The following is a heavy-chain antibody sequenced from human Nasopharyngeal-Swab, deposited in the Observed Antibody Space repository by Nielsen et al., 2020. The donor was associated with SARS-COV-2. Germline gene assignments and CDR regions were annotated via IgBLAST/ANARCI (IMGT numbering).Heavy chain of an antibody. J-gene: IGHJ6*03. D-gene: IGHD3-9*01. Sequence: RQAPGKGLEWIGYIYYSGSTNYNPSLKSRVTISVDTSKNQFSLKLSSVTAADTAVYYCARDLGGYDILTGYYHYYYYMDVWGKGTTVT. CDR2: IYYSGST. CDR3: ARDLGGYDILTGYYHYYYYMDV. V-gene: IGHV4-59*01.